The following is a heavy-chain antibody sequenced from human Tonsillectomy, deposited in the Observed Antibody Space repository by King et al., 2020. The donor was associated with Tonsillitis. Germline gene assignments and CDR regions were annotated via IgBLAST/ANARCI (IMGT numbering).Heavy chain of an antibody. J-gene: IGHJ6*02. CDR3: ARGYSSGYYKNGMDV. CDR1: GGSISSYY. V-gene: IGHV4-59*01. CDR2: IHYSGST. Sequence: VQLQESGPGVVKPSETLSLTCTVSGGSISSYYWTWIRQPPGQGLEWIGYIHYSGSTNNNPSLKSRVTISVDTSKNQFSLRLRSVTAADTAVYYCARGYSSGYYKNGMDVWGQGTTVTVSS. D-gene: IGHD3-22*01.